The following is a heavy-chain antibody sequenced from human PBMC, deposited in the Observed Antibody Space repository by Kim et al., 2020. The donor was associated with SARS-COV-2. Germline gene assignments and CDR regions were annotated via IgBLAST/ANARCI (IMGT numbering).Heavy chain of an antibody. CDR3: AKDSADSSSSLFY. J-gene: IGHJ4*02. D-gene: IGHD6-6*01. Sequence: GGSLRLSCAASGFTFSSYGMHWVRQAPGKVLEWVAVISYDGSNKYYADSVKGRFTISRDNSKNTLYLQMNSLRAEDTAVYYCAKDSADSSSSLFYWGQGTLVTVSS. CDR1: GFTFSSYG. V-gene: IGHV3-30*18. CDR2: ISYDGSNK.